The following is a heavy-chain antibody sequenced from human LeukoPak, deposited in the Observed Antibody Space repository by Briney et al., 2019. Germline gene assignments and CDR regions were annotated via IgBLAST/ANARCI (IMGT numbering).Heavy chain of an antibody. D-gene: IGHD3-10*01. J-gene: IGHJ4*02. CDR1: GGSFSGYY. V-gene: IGHV4-34*01. CDR3: ARRQGRTARWIDY. CDR2: INHSGST. Sequence: SETLSLTCAVYGGSFSGYYWNWIRQPPGKGLEWIGEINHSGSTNYNPSLKSRVTISVDTSKNQFSLKLSSVTAADTAVYYCARRQGRTARWIDYWGQGTLVTVSS.